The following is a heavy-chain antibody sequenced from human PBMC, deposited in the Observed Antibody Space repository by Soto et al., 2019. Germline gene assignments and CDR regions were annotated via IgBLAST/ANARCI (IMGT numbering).Heavy chain of an antibody. CDR1: GYTFTGYY. J-gene: IGHJ5*02. Sequence: QVPLVQSGAEVKKPGASVKVSCKASGYTFTGYYMHWVRQAPGQGLEWMGWINPNSGGTNYAQKFQGRVTMTRDTSISTAYMELSRLRSDDTAVYYCAREITMVRGVITGNWFDPWGQGTLVTVSS. CDR2: INPNSGGT. CDR3: AREITMVRGVITGNWFDP. V-gene: IGHV1-2*02. D-gene: IGHD3-10*01.